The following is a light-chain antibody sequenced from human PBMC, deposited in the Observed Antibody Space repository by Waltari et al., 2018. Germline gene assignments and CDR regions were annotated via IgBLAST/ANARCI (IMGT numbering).Light chain of an antibody. CDR1: QSIGIY. CDR2: GAS. CDR3: QQSYGTPYT. J-gene: IGKJ2*01. V-gene: IGKV1-39*01. Sequence: DIQMTQSPSSLSASVGDRVTITCRASQSIGIYLNWYQQKPGKAPNLLIYGASTLQRGVPSRFTGSGSGTDFTLTISSLQPEDFATFYCQQSYGTPYTFGQGTQLEIK.